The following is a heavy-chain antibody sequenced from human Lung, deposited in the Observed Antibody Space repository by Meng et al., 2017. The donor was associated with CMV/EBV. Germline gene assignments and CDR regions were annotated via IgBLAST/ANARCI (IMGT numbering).Heavy chain of an antibody. D-gene: IGHD6-6*01. Sequence: GGSLRLSCEVSGFSFSSFEMNWVRQAPGKGLEWIAHISSGGTTINYADSVKGRFTISRDNANNSLFLQMNSLRVEDTAVYYCARKFSSSGLDWVQGTLVTVSS. V-gene: IGHV3-48*03. CDR3: ARKFSSSGLD. CDR1: GFSFSSFE. J-gene: IGHJ4*02. CDR2: ISSGGTTI.